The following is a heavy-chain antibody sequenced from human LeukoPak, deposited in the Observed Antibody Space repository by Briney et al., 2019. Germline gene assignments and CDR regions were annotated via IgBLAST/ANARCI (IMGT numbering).Heavy chain of an antibody. D-gene: IGHD6-19*01. J-gene: IGHJ3*02. CDR3: AREWGYSSGWYAGSHDAFDI. CDR1: RFTFSSSW. Sequence: GGSPRLSCAASRFTFSSSWMSGVRQAPGKGLGWVAVISYDGSNKYYADSVKGRFTISRDNSKNTLYLQMNSLRAEDTAVYYCAREWGYSSGWYAGSHDAFDIWGQGTMVTVSS. CDR2: ISYDGSNK. V-gene: IGHV3-30-3*01.